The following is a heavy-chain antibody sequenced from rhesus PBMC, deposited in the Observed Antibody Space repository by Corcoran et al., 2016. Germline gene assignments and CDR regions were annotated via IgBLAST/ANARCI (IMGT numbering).Heavy chain of an antibody. CDR1: GGSISDDYY. CDR3: ARDPTYNWNSLLLWY. D-gene: IGHD1-26*01. V-gene: IGHV4-106*01. Sequence: QVQLQESGPGLVKPSETLSLTCAVSGGSISDDYYWSWIRQPPGKGLEGIGLIYGSGGGTNYNPSLKKRVTISLDTSKNQCSLTLSSVTAADTAVYYCARDPTYNWNSLLLWYWGQGVLVTVSS. J-gene: IGHJ4*01. CDR2: IYGSGGGT.